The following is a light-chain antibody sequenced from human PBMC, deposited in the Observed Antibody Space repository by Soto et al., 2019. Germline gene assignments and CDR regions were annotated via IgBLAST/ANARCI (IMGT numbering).Light chain of an antibody. Sequence: QSVLTQPPSASGTPGQRVTISCSGRFSNIGSNYVYWYQQLPGTAPKLLIFTNAQRTSGVPGRFSGSKSGTSASMASSGLRSEDEDDYYCAVWDDRLRGLVFGGETKLTVL. CDR2: TNA. J-gene: IGLJ3*02. V-gene: IGLV1-47*02. CDR1: FSNIGSNY. CDR3: AVWDDRLRGLV.